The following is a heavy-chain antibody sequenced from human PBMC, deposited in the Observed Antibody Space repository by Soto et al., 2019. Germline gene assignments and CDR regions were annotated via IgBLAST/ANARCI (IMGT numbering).Heavy chain of an antibody. V-gene: IGHV4-59*01. CDR2: IYYSGST. CDR3: ARGYCSSTSCYPYYGMDV. J-gene: IGHJ6*02. D-gene: IGHD2-2*01. Sequence: ETLSLTCTVSGGSISSYYWSWIRQPPGKGLEWIGYIYYSGSTNYNPSLKSRVTISVDTSKNQFSLKLSSVTAADTAVYYCARGYCSSTSCYPYYGMDVWGQGTTVTVSS. CDR1: GGSISSYY.